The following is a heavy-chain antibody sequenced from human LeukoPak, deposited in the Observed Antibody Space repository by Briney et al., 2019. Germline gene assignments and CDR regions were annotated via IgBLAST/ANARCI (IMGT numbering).Heavy chain of an antibody. CDR3: ARAYSGGGIVVVPAAN. V-gene: IGHV3-48*04. D-gene: IGHD2-2*01. CDR1: GFTFSSYS. CDR2: ISSSSTTI. Sequence: GSLRLSCAASGFTFSSYSFNWVRQAPGKGLDWVSYISSSSTTIYYADSVKGRFTISRDDAKNSLYLQMNSLRAEDTAVYYCARAYSGGGIVVVPAANWGQGTLVTVSS. J-gene: IGHJ4*02.